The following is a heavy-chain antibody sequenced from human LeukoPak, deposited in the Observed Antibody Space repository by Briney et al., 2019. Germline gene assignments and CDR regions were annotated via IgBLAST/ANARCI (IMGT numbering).Heavy chain of an antibody. D-gene: IGHD6-6*01. CDR1: GGSISSGGYY. CDR3: ARDDYSSSSGSVWFDP. CDR2: IYYSGST. J-gene: IGHJ5*02. V-gene: IGHV4-31*03. Sequence: SETLSLTCTVSGGSISSGGYYWSWIRQHPGKGLEWIGYIYYSGSTYYNPSLKSRVTISVDTSKNQFSLKLSSVTAADTAVYYCARDDYSSSSGSVWFDPWGQGTLVTVSS.